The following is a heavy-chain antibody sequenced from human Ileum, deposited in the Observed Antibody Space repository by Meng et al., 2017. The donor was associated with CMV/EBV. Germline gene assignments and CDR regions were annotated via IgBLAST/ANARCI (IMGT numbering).Heavy chain of an antibody. CDR2: IYSSGSS. D-gene: IGHD2-21*01. J-gene: IGHJ4*02. CDR1: GASINLYY. V-gene: IGHV4-59*01. CDR3: AREGRDCGRNSCQYYFDY. Sequence: GSLRLSCSVSGASINLYYWRWIRQSPGKGLEWIGDIYSSGSSNQNPSLQTRVTLSLDTSKKHISLKLRSVAAADPAIYYCAREGRDCGRNSCQYYFDYWGRGTLVTVSS.